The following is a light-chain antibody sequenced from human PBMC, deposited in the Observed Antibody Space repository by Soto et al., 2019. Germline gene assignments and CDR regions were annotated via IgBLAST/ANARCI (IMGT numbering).Light chain of an antibody. CDR3: QAWDSQDVV. CDR1: KWGDKY. J-gene: IGLJ2*01. CDR2: QDS. Sequence: SYELTQPPSVSVSPGQTASITCSGDKWGDKYACWYQQKPGQSPVLVIYQDSKRPSGIPERFSGSNSGNTATLTISGTQAMDEADYYCQAWDSQDVVFGGGTKLTVL. V-gene: IGLV3-1*01.